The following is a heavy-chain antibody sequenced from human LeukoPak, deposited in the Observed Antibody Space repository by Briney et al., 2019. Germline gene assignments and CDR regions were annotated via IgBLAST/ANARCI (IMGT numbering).Heavy chain of an antibody. D-gene: IGHD3-10*01. V-gene: IGHV4-4*02. J-gene: IGHJ4*02. CDR2: IFYSGSI. CDR3: ARAGWFGELYGPLDF. Sequence: SETLSLTCAVSGGSISTYNWWSWVRQPPGKGLEWIGEIFYSGSINYNPSLKSRVTLSLDKSKNQFSLQLSSVTAADTAVYYCARAGWFGELYGPLDFWGQGTLVTVSS. CDR1: GGSISTYNW.